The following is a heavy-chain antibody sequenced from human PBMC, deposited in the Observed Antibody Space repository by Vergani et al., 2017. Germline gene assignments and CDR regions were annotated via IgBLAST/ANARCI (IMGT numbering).Heavy chain of an antibody. V-gene: IGHV3-73*01. CDR1: GFTFSGSA. Sequence: EVQLVESGGGLVQPGGSLKLSCAASGFTFSGSAMHWVRQASGKGLEWVGRIRSKANSYATAYAASVKGRFTTSRDDSKNTAYLQMNSLKAEDTAVYYCTRAGDFEVYFDLWGRGTLVTVSS. J-gene: IGHJ2*01. D-gene: IGHD4-17*01. CDR2: IRSKANSYAT. CDR3: TRAGDFEVYFDL.